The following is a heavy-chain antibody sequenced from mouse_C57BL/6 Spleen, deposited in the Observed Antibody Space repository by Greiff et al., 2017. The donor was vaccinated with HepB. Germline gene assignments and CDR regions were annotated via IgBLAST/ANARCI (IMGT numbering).Heavy chain of an antibody. V-gene: IGHV5-17*01. Sequence: EVKLVESGGGLVKPGGSLKLSCAASGFTFSDYGMHWVRQAPEKGLEWVAYISSGSSTIYYADTVKGRFTISRDNAKNTRYLQMTSLRSEDTAMYYCARWGDYFDYWGQGTTLTVSS. CDR1: GFTFSDYG. CDR3: ARWGDYFDY. CDR2: ISSGSSTI. J-gene: IGHJ2*01.